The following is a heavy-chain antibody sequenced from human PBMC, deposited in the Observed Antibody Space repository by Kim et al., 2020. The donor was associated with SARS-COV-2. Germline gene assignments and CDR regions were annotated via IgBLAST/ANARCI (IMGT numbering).Heavy chain of an antibody. V-gene: IGHV3-30*02. CDR3: AKDPTALLGVGDPGDY. Sequence: DSVKGRLTISRHNSKNPLYLQMNSLRAEDTAVYYCAKDPTALLGVGDPGDYWGQGTLVTVSS. J-gene: IGHJ4*02. D-gene: IGHD3-10*01.